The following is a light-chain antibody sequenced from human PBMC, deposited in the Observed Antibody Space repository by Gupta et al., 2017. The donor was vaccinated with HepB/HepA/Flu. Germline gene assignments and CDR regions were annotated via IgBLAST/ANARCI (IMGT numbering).Light chain of an antibody. CDR2: DGT. J-gene: IGLJ6*01. V-gene: IGLV2-14*03. Sequence: QSALTQPSSVSGSPGQSITISCTGTSSDVGGYNSVSWYQQYPGKAPKLLMFDGTARPSGISTRFSDSKSGNTASLTISGLQTEDEAEYYCNSYKRSLSAHSLFGRGTKVTVL. CDR3: NSYKRSLSAHSL. CDR1: SSDVGGYNS.